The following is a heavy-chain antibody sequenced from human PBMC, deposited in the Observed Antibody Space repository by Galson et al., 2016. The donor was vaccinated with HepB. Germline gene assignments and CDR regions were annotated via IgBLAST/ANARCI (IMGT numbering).Heavy chain of an antibody. Sequence: SVKVSCKASGGTISRNAISWERQAPGQGLEWMGNIIPILDIANYAQKFQGRVTITADKSTSTAYMELSSLRSADTAVYYCAGGVRYNWKIDYWGQGTLVTVSS. J-gene: IGHJ4*02. CDR3: AGGVRYNWKIDY. CDR2: IIPILDIA. CDR1: GGTISRNA. D-gene: IGHD1-20*01. V-gene: IGHV1-69*04.